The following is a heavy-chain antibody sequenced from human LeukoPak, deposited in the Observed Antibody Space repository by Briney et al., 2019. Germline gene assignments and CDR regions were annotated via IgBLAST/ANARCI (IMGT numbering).Heavy chain of an antibody. V-gene: IGHV3-74*01. CDR2: IISDGSST. J-gene: IGHJ4*02. CDR1: GFTFSSYW. D-gene: IGHD1-1*01. CDR3: ARARFGWNDVLGIDY. Sequence: GGSLRLSCAASGFTFSSYWMHWVRQAPGQGLVWVSRIISDGSSTSYADSVKGRFTISRDNAKNTVFLQMNSLRADDTAMYYCARARFGWNDVLGIDYWGQGTLVTVSS.